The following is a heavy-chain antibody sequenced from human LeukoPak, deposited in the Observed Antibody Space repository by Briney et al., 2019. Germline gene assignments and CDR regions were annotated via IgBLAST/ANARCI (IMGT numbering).Heavy chain of an antibody. J-gene: IGHJ3*02. Sequence: GESLKISCQVSGDDFSRSWIGWVRQLPGKGLEWMGIIYPGDSDTRYSPSFQGQVTISADKSISTAYLQWSTLKASDTAMYYCARVDIVGVTGAFDIWGQGTMVTVSS. CDR1: GDDFSRSW. V-gene: IGHV5-51*01. CDR2: IYPGDSDT. D-gene: IGHD1-26*01. CDR3: ARVDIVGVTGAFDI.